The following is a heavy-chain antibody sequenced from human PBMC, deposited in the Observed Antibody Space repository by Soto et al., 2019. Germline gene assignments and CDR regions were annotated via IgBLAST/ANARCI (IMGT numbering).Heavy chain of an antibody. V-gene: IGHV3-7*03. Sequence: PGGSLRLSCAASGFTFNTYWMTWVRQAPGKGLEWVASINKDGTVKDYVPSLRDRFTISRDDIKNSLYLQMNNMRAEDTAVYYCVASTGWIFDNWGQGTLVTVSS. CDR3: VASTGWIFDN. D-gene: IGHD2-8*02. CDR2: INKDGTVK. CDR1: GFTFNTYW. J-gene: IGHJ4*02.